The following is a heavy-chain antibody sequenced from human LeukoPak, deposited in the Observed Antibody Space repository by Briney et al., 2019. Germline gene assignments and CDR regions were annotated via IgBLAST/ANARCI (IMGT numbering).Heavy chain of an antibody. J-gene: IGHJ4*02. V-gene: IGHV4-34*01. CDR1: GGSFSGYY. Sequence: SETLSLTCAVYGGSFSGYYWSWIRQPPGKGLEWIGEINHSGSTNYNPPLKSRVTISVDTSKNQFSLKLSSVTAADTAVYYCARRLHYLDYWGQGSLVTVSS. CDR3: ARRLHYLDY. CDR2: INHSGST. D-gene: IGHD2-21*02.